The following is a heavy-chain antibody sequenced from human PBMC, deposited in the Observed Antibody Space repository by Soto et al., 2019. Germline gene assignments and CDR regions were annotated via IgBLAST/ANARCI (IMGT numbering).Heavy chain of an antibody. CDR3: GTLVVGNKGESEC. CDR1: GFIFSTYD. Sequence: PRLSCAASGFIFSTYDMHWVRQAPGKGLEWVAFISYDGSNKYYADSVKGRFTVSRDNSKNTVYLQMNSLRAEDTAMYYCGTLVVGNKGESECWGQGTLVAVSS. V-gene: IGHV3-30-3*01. D-gene: IGHD1-26*01. J-gene: IGHJ4*02. CDR2: ISYDGSNK.